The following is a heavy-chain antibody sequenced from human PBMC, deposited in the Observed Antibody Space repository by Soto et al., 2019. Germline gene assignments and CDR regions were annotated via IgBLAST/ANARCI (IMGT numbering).Heavy chain of an antibody. V-gene: IGHV4-59*08. D-gene: IGHD4-17*01. CDR2: IYYSGST. CDR1: GGSISSYY. Sequence: QVQLQESGPGLVKPSETLSLTCTVSGGSISSYYWSWIRQPPGKGLEWIGYIYYSGSTNYNPSLKSRVTTSVATSKNQFSLKLSSVPAADTAVYYCASRYGGTLDYWGQGTLVTVSS. J-gene: IGHJ4*02. CDR3: ASRYGGTLDY.